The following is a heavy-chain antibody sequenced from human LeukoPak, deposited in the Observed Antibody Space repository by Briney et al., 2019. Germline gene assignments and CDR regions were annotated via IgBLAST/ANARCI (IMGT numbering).Heavy chain of an antibody. D-gene: IGHD3-3*01. CDR1: GYTFTGYY. CDR3: ASGTPTRFGALFGVVTNFDY. CDR2: INPNSGGT. J-gene: IGHJ4*02. Sequence: ASVKVSCKASGYTFTGYYMHWVRQAPGQGLEWMGWINPNSGGTNYAQKFQGRVTMTRDTSISTAYMELSRLRSDDTAVYHCASGTPTRFGALFGVVTNFDYWGQGTLVTVSP. V-gene: IGHV1-2*02.